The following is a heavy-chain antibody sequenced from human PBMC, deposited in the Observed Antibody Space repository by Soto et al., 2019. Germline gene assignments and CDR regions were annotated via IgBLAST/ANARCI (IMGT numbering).Heavy chain of an antibody. J-gene: IGHJ4*02. Sequence: PSETLSLTCAVSGGSISSGGYSWSWIRQPPGKGLEWIGYIYHSVSTYYNPSLKSRVTISVDRSKNHFSLKLSSVTAADTAVYYCARVPAYWGQGTLVPVSS. V-gene: IGHV4-30-2*01. CDR3: ARVPAY. CDR2: IYHSVST. CDR1: GGSISSGGYS.